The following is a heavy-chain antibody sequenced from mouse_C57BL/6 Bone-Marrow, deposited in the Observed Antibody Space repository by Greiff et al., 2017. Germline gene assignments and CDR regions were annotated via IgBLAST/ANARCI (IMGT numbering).Heavy chain of an antibody. V-gene: IGHV1-64*01. D-gene: IGHD2-3*01. Sequence: VQLQQPGAELVKPGASVKLSCKASGYTFTSYWMHWVKQRPGQGLEWIGMIHPNSGSTNYNEKFKSKATLTVDKSYSTDYMQLSSLTSEDSAVYYCARRWLLREYYFDYWGQGTTLPVSS. J-gene: IGHJ2*01. CDR1: GYTFTSYW. CDR2: IHPNSGST. CDR3: ARRWLLREYYFDY.